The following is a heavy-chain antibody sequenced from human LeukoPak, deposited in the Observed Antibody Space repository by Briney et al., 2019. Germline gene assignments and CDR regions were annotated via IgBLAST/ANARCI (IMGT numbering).Heavy chain of an antibody. Sequence: GGSLRLSCAASGFTFSNYAMSWVRQAPGKGLEWVSTVSGSGGSPYCADSVKGRLTISRDNSKNTLYLQMNSLRAEDTALYYCAKAPPVRSGHSAYDYWGQGTLVTVSS. J-gene: IGHJ4*02. CDR3: AKAPPVRSGHSAYDY. CDR2: VSGSGGSP. CDR1: GFTFSNYA. V-gene: IGHV3-23*01. D-gene: IGHD3-22*01.